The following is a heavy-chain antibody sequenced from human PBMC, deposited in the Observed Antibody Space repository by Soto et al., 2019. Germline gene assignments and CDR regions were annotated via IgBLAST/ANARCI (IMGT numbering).Heavy chain of an antibody. CDR2: IYSGGST. Sequence: GGSLMLSCAAGVFTWSDYYVSWVRQAPGKGLEWVPVIYSGGSTYYSDSVKGRFTISRDNSKNTLYLQMNSLRAEDTAVYYCAREPSHGSGSYLDYCGQETLVTVSS. V-gene: IGHV3-66*01. J-gene: IGHJ4*02. CDR1: VFTWSDYY. CDR3: AREPSHGSGSYLDY. D-gene: IGHD3-10*01.